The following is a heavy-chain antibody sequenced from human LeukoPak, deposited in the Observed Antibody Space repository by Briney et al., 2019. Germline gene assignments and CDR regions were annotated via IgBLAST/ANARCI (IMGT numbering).Heavy chain of an antibody. CDR3: TKAFGPGSSQGVRWFDP. Sequence: GGSLRLSCAASGFTFSSYAMNWVRQAPGKGLEWVSGISGSGGSTYHADAAKGRFTISRDSSKNTLYLQMNSLRAEDTAIYYCTKAFGPGSSQGVRWFDPWGQGTLVTVSS. J-gene: IGHJ5*02. CDR2: ISGSGGST. V-gene: IGHV3-23*01. CDR1: GFTFSSYA. D-gene: IGHD3/OR15-3a*01.